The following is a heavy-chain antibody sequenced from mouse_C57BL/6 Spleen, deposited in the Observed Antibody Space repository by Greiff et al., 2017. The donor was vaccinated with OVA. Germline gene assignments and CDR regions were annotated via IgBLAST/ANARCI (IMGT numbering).Heavy chain of an antibody. CDR1: GFTFTDYY. J-gene: IGHJ3*01. Sequence: EVKVVESGPVLVKPGPSVKISCKASGFTFTDYYMHWVKQSHGKSLEWIGLVYPYNGGTSSNQKFTGKATLTVDTSSSTAYMELHSLTADDSAVYYCARPYDGYYAWFAYWGQGTLVTVSA. CDR3: ARPYDGYYAWFAY. CDR2: VYPYNGGT. V-gene: IGHV1-36*01. D-gene: IGHD2-3*01.